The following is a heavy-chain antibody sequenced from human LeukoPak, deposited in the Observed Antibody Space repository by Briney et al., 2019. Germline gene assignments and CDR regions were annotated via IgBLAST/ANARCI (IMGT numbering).Heavy chain of an antibody. Sequence: GGSLRLSCAASGFTFSGSAMHWVRQAPGKGLEWVAVISYDGSNKYYADSVKGRFTISRDNSKNTLYLQMNSLRAEDTAVYYCAKEGYDFWSGYPQTYYYYYYGMDVWGQGTTVTVSS. CDR1: GFTFSGSA. D-gene: IGHD3-3*01. CDR2: ISYDGSNK. CDR3: AKEGYDFWSGYPQTYYYYYYGMDV. V-gene: IGHV3-30*04. J-gene: IGHJ6*02.